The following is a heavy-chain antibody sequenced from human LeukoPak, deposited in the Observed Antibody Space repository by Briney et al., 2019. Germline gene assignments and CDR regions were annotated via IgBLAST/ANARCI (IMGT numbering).Heavy chain of an antibody. CDR3: AKDRGGGIVGYMDV. D-gene: IGHD3-16*01. V-gene: IGHV3-9*01. Sequence: PGGSLRHSRAASGFTFDDFVMQCVRHAPGKGVEWVSSISWPSISIGYADSVKGRFTIPRDNAKNSLYLQMNNLRAEDTALYYCAKDRGGGIVGYMDVWGKGTTVTVSS. CDR2: ISWPSISI. CDR1: GFTFDDFV. J-gene: IGHJ6*03.